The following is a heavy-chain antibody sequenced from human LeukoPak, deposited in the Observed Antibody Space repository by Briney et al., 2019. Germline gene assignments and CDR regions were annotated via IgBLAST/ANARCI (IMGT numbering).Heavy chain of an antibody. D-gene: IGHD6-6*01. Sequence: SETLSLTCTVPGDSISSYYWSWIRQPPGKGLEWIGYIYTSGGTNYIPSLKGRVTISIDTSKNQFSLELSSVTAADSAVYYCARLTRLSTSPDRYYLDYWGQGTLVTVSS. CDR1: GDSISSYY. CDR3: ARLTRLSTSPDRYYLDY. J-gene: IGHJ4*02. CDR2: IYTSGGT. V-gene: IGHV4-4*09.